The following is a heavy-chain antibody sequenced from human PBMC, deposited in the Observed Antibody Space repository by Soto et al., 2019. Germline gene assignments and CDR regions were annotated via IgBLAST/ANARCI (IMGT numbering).Heavy chain of an antibody. D-gene: IGHD3-22*01. J-gene: IGHJ4*02. CDR3: SRRPNYYDSSGDDY. CDR1: GFTFRDFA. Sequence: GGSLRLSLAASGFTFRDFAVHWVRQASGKGLEWVGRIRSKSNTYATVYAASVKGRFTISRDDSKNTAYLQMNNLKTEDTAVYYCSRRPNYYDSSGDDYWGQGT. CDR2: IRSKSNTYAT. V-gene: IGHV3-73*01.